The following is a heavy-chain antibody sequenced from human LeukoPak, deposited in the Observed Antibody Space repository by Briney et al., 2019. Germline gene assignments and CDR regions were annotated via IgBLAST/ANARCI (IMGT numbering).Heavy chain of an antibody. CDR3: ARDIPYYYYGLDV. V-gene: IGHV3-30*04. CDR1: GFTFSSYA. J-gene: IGHJ6*02. CDR2: ISYDGSNK. Sequence: GRSLRLSCAASGFTFSSYAMHWVRQAPGKGLEWVALISYDGSNKYYADSVKGRFTISRDNSKNTLYLQMNSLRAEDTAVYYCARDIPYYYYGLDVWGQGTTVTVSS.